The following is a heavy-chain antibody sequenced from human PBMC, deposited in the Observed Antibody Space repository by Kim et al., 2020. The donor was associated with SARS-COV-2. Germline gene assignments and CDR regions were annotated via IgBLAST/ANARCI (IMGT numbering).Heavy chain of an antibody. CDR1: GYTFTGYY. Sequence: ASVKVSCKASGYTFTGYYMHWVRQAPGQGLEWMGWINPNSGGTNYAQKFQGWVTMTRDTSISTAYMELSRLRSDDTAVYYCARATMVRGVIISHLGAWFDPWGQGTLVTVSS. CDR3: ARATMVRGVIISHLGAWFDP. J-gene: IGHJ5*02. D-gene: IGHD3-10*01. CDR2: INPNSGGT. V-gene: IGHV1-2*04.